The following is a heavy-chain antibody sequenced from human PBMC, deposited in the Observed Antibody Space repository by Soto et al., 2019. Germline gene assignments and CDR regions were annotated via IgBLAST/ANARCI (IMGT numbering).Heavy chain of an antibody. J-gene: IGHJ6*02. Sequence: PSETLSLTCTVSGGSISSSDYYWSWIRQPPGKGLEWIGYIYYSGSTYYNPSLKSRVTISVDTSKNQFSLKLSSVTAADTAVYYCARGWYSSSTYYYYGMDVWGQGTTVTVSS. V-gene: IGHV4-30-4*01. CDR3: ARGWYSSSTYYYYGMDV. D-gene: IGHD6-6*01. CDR1: GGSISSSDYY. CDR2: IYYSGST.